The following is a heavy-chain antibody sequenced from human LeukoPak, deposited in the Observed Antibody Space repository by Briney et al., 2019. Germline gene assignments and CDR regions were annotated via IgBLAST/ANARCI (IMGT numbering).Heavy chain of an antibody. CDR1: GFTFTSYA. V-gene: IGHV3-13*01. CDR2: IGTTGDT. Sequence: GGSLRLSCAASGFTFTSYAMSWVRQAPGRGLEWVSTIGTTGDTFYPDSVKGRFTISRESAKNSLYLQMNSLRAGDTAVYYCARDLRGYRYGGYPYFYGMDVWGQGTTVTVSS. CDR3: ARDLRGYRYGGYPYFYGMDV. J-gene: IGHJ6*02. D-gene: IGHD5-18*01.